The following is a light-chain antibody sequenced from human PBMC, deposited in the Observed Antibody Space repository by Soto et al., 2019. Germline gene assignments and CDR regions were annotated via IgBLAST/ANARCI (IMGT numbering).Light chain of an antibody. J-gene: IGKJ4*01. V-gene: IGKV3-11*01. CDR3: QQRSNWPPGLT. CDR1: QTIGRNY. Sequence: EIVLTQSPGTLSLSPGETATLSCRASQTIGRNYLAWYQQKPGQAPRLLIYDASNRATGIPARFSGSGSGTDFTLTISSLEPEDFAVYYCQQRSNWPPGLTFGGGTKVEIK. CDR2: DAS.